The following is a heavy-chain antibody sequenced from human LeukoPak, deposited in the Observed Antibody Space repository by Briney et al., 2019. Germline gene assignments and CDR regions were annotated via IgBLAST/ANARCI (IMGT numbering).Heavy chain of an antibody. Sequence: SETLSLTCTVSGGSISSYYRSWIRQPPGKGLEWIGYIYYSGSTNYNPSLKSRVTISVDTSKNQFSLKLSSVTAADTAVYYCARWIQLWGDAFDIWGQGTMVTVSS. J-gene: IGHJ3*02. D-gene: IGHD5-18*01. CDR3: ARWIQLWGDAFDI. CDR1: GGSISSYY. V-gene: IGHV4-59*01. CDR2: IYYSGST.